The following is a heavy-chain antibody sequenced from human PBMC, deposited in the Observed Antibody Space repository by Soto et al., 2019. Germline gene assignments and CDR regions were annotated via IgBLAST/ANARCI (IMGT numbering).Heavy chain of an antibody. CDR3: ARQWERSGYYYGMDV. V-gene: IGHV1-8*01. Sequence: QVQLVQSGAEVKKPGASVKVSCKASGYTFTSYDINWVRQATGQGLEWMGWMSPNSGNTGYAQKFQGRVTMTRDTSISTAYMELSSLRSEDTAVYYCARQWERSGYYYGMDVWGQGTTVTVSS. CDR1: GYTFTSYD. J-gene: IGHJ6*02. D-gene: IGHD1-26*01. CDR2: MSPNSGNT.